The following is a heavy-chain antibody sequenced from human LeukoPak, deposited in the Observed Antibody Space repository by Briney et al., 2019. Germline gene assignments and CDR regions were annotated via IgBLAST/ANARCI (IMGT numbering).Heavy chain of an antibody. Sequence: SETLSLTCTVSGGSISSYYWSWIRQPPGKGLEWIGYIYYSGSTNHNPSLKSRVTISVDTSKNQFSLKLSSVTAADTAVYYCARGRFQYYYDSSGYYYYFDYWGQGTLVTVSS. CDR3: ARGRFQYYYDSSGYYYYFDY. CDR2: IYYSGST. V-gene: IGHV4-59*01. J-gene: IGHJ4*02. CDR1: GGSISSYY. D-gene: IGHD3-22*01.